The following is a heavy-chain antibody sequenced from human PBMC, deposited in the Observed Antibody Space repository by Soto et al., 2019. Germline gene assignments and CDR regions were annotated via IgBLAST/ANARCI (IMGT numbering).Heavy chain of an antibody. V-gene: IGHV3-21*01. CDR2: ISSSSSYI. CDR1: GFTFSSYS. J-gene: IGHJ6*02. CDR3: ARDFWSGYYTGYYYGMDV. D-gene: IGHD3-3*01. Sequence: GGSLRLSCAASGFTFSSYSMNWVRQAPGKGLEWVSSISSSSSYIYYADSVKGRFSISRDNAKNSLYLQMNSLRAEDTAVYYCARDFWSGYYTGYYYGMDVWGQGTTVTVSS.